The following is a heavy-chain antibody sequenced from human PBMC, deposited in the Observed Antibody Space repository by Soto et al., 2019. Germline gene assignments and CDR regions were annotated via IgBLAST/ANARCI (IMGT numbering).Heavy chain of an antibody. CDR2: IYSGGST. Sequence: GGSLRLSCAASGFTVSSNYMSWVRQAPGKGLEWVSVIYSGGSTYYADSVKGRFAISRDNSKNTLYLQMNSLRAEDTAVYYCASGRYCSGGSCYFLFSYWGQGTLVTV. CDR1: GFTVSSNY. CDR3: ASGRYCSGGSCYFLFSY. D-gene: IGHD2-15*01. J-gene: IGHJ4*02. V-gene: IGHV3-66*01.